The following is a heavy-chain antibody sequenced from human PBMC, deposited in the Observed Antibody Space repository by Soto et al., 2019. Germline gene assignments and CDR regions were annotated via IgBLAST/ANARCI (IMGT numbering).Heavy chain of an antibody. CDR2: ISSSSSYI. Sequence: PGGSLRLSCAASGFTFSSYSMNWVRQAPGKGLEWVSSISSSSSYIYYADSVKGRFTISRDNAKNSLYLQMNSLRAEDTAVYYCARDLRLFGELGNYMDVWGKGATVTVSS. V-gene: IGHV3-21*01. CDR3: ARDLRLFGELGNYMDV. J-gene: IGHJ6*03. D-gene: IGHD3-10*02. CDR1: GFTFSSYS.